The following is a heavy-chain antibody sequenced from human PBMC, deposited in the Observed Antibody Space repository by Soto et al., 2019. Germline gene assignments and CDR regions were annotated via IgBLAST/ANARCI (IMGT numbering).Heavy chain of an antibody. V-gene: IGHV4-31*03. CDR2: IYYSGST. J-gene: IGHJ3*02. Sequence: QVQLQESDAGLVKASQTLSLTCTVSGGSVSSGAYYWTWLRQRPGKGLEWIGYIYYSGSTYYSSTLKSRISISLDTSKNQVSLRLSSVTAADTAMYYCARARLRAVYAFDIWGQGTMGTVSS. CDR3: ARARLRAVYAFDI. CDR1: GGSVSSGAYY. D-gene: IGHD5-12*01.